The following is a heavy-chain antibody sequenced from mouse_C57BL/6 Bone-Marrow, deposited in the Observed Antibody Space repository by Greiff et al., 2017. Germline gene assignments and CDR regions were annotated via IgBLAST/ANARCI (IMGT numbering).Heavy chain of an antibody. CDR3: ARPYYGNYDFDY. Sequence: EVQGVESGGGLVKPGGSLKLSCAASGFTFSSYAMSWVRQTPEKRLEWVATISDGGSYTYYPDNVKGRFTIARDNAKNNLYLQMSHLKSEDTAMYYCARPYYGNYDFDYWGQGTTLTVSS. CDR1: GFTFSSYA. J-gene: IGHJ2*01. CDR2: ISDGGSYT. D-gene: IGHD2-10*01. V-gene: IGHV5-4*01.